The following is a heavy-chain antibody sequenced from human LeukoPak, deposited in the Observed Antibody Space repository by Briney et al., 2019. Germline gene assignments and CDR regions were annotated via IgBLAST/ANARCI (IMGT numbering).Heavy chain of an antibody. CDR2: INHGASP. CDR1: GESFSGYY. CDR3: ARGHNWNLDY. Sequence: SETLSLTCAVNGESFSGYYWSWIRQPPGKGLDLHGEINHGASPKYTPSLTGRVTISVDTSKNQFSLKLTSVTAADTAVYYCARGHNWNLDYWGQGTLVTISS. J-gene: IGHJ4*02. V-gene: IGHV4-34*01. D-gene: IGHD1-20*01.